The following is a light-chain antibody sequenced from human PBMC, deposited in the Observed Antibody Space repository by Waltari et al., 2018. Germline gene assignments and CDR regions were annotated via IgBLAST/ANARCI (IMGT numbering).Light chain of an antibody. Sequence: SSELTQDPAVSVALGQTVSIPCQGDSLRRYYASWYQQRPGQAPILILYGQDNRPSGIPDRFSGSTSGNPASLTITGAQAEDEADYYCLSQDTTSTRVFGGGTRLTV. CDR2: GQD. J-gene: IGLJ3*02. V-gene: IGLV3-19*01. CDR3: LSQDTTSTRV. CDR1: SLRRYY.